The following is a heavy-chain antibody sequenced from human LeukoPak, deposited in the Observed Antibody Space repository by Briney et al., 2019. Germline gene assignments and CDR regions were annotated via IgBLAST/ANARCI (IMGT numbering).Heavy chain of an antibody. J-gene: IGHJ6*03. Sequence: GTSVKVSCKASGFTFTSSAMQWVRQARGQRREWIGWIVVGSGNTNYAQKFQERVTITRDMSTSTAYMELSSLRSEDTAVYYCAAGLNYYDSSGYYYYYYYYMDVWGKGTTVTVSS. V-gene: IGHV1-58*02. CDR1: GFTFTSSA. D-gene: IGHD3-22*01. CDR3: AAGLNYYDSSGYYYYYYYYMDV. CDR2: IVVGSGNT.